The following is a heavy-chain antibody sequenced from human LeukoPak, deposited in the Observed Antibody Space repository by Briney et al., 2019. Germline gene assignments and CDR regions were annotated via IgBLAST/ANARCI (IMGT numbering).Heavy chain of an antibody. J-gene: IGHJ4*02. Sequence: GGSLRLSCAASGFTFSSYAMHWVRQAPGKGLEWVAVISYDGSNKYYADSVKGRFTISRDNSKNTLYLQMNSLRAEDTAVYYCARDGAGIFGVVTYDYWGQGTLVTVSS. CDR3: ARDGAGIFGVVTYDY. CDR2: ISYDGSNK. CDR1: GFTFSSYA. V-gene: IGHV3-30-3*01. D-gene: IGHD3-3*01.